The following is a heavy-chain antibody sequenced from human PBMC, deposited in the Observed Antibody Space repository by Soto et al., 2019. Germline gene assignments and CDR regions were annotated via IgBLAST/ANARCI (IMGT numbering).Heavy chain of an antibody. J-gene: IGHJ4*02. CDR3: ARSPITTIVVALFDY. CDR2: ISSSSSTI. CDR1: GFTFSTYN. D-gene: IGHD3-22*01. V-gene: IGHV3-48*02. Sequence: EVQLVESGGGLVQPGGSLRLSCAASGFTFSTYNMNWVRQAPGKGLEWVSYISSSSSTIDYADSVKGRFIISRDNAKNSLYLQMNSLRDEETAVYYCARSPITTIVVALFDYWGQGTLVTVSS.